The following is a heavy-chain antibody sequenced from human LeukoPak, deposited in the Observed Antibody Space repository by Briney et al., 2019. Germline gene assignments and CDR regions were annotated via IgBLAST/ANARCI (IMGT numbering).Heavy chain of an antibody. J-gene: IGHJ6*03. CDR3: AKYGVDCSSTSCYPLYYMDV. D-gene: IGHD2-2*01. CDR2: ISGGGGIT. V-gene: IGHV3-23*01. CDR1: GFTFDSYA. Sequence: GGSLRLSCAASGFTFDSYAMTWVRQAPGKGLEWVSSISGGGGITNCADSVKGRFTISRDNSKYTLFLQMNSLRAEDTAVYYCAKYGVDCSSTSCYPLYYMDVWGKGTTVTVSS.